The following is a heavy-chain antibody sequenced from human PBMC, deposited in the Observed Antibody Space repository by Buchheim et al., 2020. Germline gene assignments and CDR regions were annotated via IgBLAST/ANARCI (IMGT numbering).Heavy chain of an antibody. CDR2: ISYDGSNK. D-gene: IGHD6-6*01. J-gene: IGHJ6*03. V-gene: IGHV3-30*18. CDR1: GFTFSSYG. CDR3: AKVAVAEQLVLNYCYYMDV. Sequence: QVQLVESGGGLVQPGRSLRLSCAASGFTFSSYGMHWVRQAPGKGLEWVAVISYDGSNKYYADSVKGRFTISRDNSKNTLYLQMNRLRAEDTAVYYCAKVAVAEQLVLNYCYYMDVWGKGTT.